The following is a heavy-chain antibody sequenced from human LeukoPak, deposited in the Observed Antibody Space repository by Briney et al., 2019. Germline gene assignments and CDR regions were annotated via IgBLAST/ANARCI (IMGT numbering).Heavy chain of an antibody. CDR1: GYSFTGYG. D-gene: IGHD3-3*01. Sequence: ASVKVSCTASGYSFTGYGINWVRQAPGQGLEWMGWITVYNGNTNYAQKLQDGVTITTDTSTSTAYMELRSLRSDDTAVYYCARDYGLYYFDYWGQGTLVTVSS. V-gene: IGHV1-18*01. CDR3: ARDYGLYYFDY. J-gene: IGHJ4*02. CDR2: ITVYNGNT.